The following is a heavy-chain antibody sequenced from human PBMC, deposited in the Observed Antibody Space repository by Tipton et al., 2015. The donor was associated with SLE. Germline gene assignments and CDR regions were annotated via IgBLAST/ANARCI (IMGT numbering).Heavy chain of an antibody. D-gene: IGHD6-13*01. V-gene: IGHV4-59*08. Sequence: LRLSCTVSGDSISNYYWGWIRQPPGKGLGWIGYIYYSGSTNYNPSLKSRVTISMDTSKNQFSLKLRPVTAADTAVYYCARHYSGWYYFAYWGQGTLVTVSS. J-gene: IGHJ4*02. CDR3: ARHYSGWYYFAY. CDR1: GDSISNYY. CDR2: IYYSGST.